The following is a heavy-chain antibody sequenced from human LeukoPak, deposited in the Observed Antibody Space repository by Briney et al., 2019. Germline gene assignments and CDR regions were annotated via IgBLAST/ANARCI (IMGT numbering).Heavy chain of an antibody. V-gene: IGHV4-34*01. CDR2: INHSGST. D-gene: IGHD3-22*01. J-gene: IGHJ4*02. CDR1: GGSFSVYY. CDR3: ATLLPGYYDSSGYPFDY. Sequence: PSETLSLTCAVYGGSFSVYYWSWIRQPPGKGLEWIGEINHSGSTTYNPSLKSRVTISVDTYKTQFSLKLSSVTAADTAVYYCATLLPGYYDSSGYPFDYWGQGTLVTVSS.